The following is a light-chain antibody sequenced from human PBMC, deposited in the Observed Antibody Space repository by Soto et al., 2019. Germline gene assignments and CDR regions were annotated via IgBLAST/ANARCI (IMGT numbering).Light chain of an antibody. CDR3: CAYTSGSTLYV. J-gene: IGLJ1*01. CDR2: AAS. V-gene: IGLV2-14*01. Sequence: QSALTQPASVSGSPGQSITISCTGTSSDVGGYNYVSWYQQHPGKAPRLMIYAASNRPSGVSHRFAGSMSGNTASLTISGLQAEDEAHYYCCAYTSGSTLYVFGTGTKLTVL. CDR1: SSDVGGYNY.